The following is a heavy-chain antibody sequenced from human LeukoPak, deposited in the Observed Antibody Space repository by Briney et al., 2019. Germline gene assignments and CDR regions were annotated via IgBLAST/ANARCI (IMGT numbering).Heavy chain of an antibody. D-gene: IGHD6-6*01. CDR3: GRESSWFDP. CDR1: GYTFTGYY. J-gene: IGHJ5*02. CDR2: INPNSGGT. V-gene: IGHV1-2*02. Sequence: ASVKVSCKASGYTFTGYYIHWVRQAPGQGREWMGWINPNSGGTNYAQKFQGRVTMTRDTSISTAYMELSRVRSDDTAVYYCGRESSWFDPWGQGTLVTVSS.